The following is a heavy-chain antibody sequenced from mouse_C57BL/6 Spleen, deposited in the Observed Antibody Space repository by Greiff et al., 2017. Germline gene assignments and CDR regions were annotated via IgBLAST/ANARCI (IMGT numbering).Heavy chain of an antibody. J-gene: IGHJ4*01. D-gene: IGHD1-1*01. Sequence: EVKLMESGGGLVKPGGSLKLSCAASGFTFSDYGMHWVRQAPEKGLEWVAYISSGSSTIYYADTVKGRFTISRDNAKNTLFLQMTSLTSEDTAMYYCAGLEGDYYGSSYDYYDMDYWGQGTTVTVSS. CDR2: ISSGSSTI. V-gene: IGHV5-17*01. CDR3: AGLEGDYYGSSYDYYDMDY. CDR1: GFTFSDYG.